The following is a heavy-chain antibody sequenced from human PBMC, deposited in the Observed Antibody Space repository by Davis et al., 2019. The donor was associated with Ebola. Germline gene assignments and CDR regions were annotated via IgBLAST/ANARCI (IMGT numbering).Heavy chain of an antibody. D-gene: IGHD2-21*02. V-gene: IGHV4-61*08. CDR3: ARCGGDCYGLDY. Sequence: MPSETLSLTCTVPGGSISSGGYYWTWIRQPPGKGLEWIGYFYYSGSTNYNPSLKSRVTISVDTSKNQFSLKLSSVTAADTAVYFCARCGGDCYGLDYWGQGTLVTVSS. CDR2: FYYSGST. CDR1: GGSISSGGYY. J-gene: IGHJ4*02.